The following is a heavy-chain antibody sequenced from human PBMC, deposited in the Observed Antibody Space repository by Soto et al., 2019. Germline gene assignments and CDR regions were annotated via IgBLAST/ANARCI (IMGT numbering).Heavy chain of an antibody. Sequence: SETLSLTCTVSGDSISTYYWSWIRHPPGKGLEWIAYIYYTGNTYYNPSLKSRVTISMDTSKNQFSLKLSSVTAADTAVYYCARYYYDSSGYYYGWFDPWGQGTLVTVSS. J-gene: IGHJ5*02. CDR2: IYYTGNT. CDR1: GDSISTYY. V-gene: IGHV4-59*01. CDR3: ARYYYDSSGYYYGWFDP. D-gene: IGHD3-22*01.